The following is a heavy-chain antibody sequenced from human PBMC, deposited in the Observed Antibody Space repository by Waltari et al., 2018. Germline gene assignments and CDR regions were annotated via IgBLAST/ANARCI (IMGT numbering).Heavy chain of an antibody. Sequence: QVQLQESGPGLVKPSQTLSLTCTVSGDAFHSGNVYWNWFRQPAGKGLEWIGRIYVTGTTNYNPSLESRVSISVDTSQNQFSLTLNSVTAADTAVYYCARASSVWYAYYGIDVWGQGATVTVSS. CDR2: IYVTGTT. V-gene: IGHV4-61*02. D-gene: IGHD6-13*01. CDR3: ARASSVWYAYYGIDV. CDR1: GDAFHSGNVY. J-gene: IGHJ6*02.